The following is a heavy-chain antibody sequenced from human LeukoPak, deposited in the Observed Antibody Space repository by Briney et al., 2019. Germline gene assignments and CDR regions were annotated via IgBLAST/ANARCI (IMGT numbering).Heavy chain of an antibody. CDR3: ARALTMVRGVFRQRVKTNYYYYMDV. V-gene: IGHV1-69*13. J-gene: IGHJ6*03. CDR2: IIPIFATA. D-gene: IGHD3-10*01. CDR1: GGTFSSYT. Sequence: SVKVSCKASGGTFSSYTISWVRQAPGQGLEWLGGIIPIFATAKYAQKFQGRVTITADESTSTAYMELSSLRSEDTAVYYCARALTMVRGVFRQRVKTNYYYYMDVWGKGTTVTISS.